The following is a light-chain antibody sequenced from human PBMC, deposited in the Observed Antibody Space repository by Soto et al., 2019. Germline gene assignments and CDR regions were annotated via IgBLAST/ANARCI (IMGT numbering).Light chain of an antibody. CDR3: MQATQAYP. CDR1: QSIVHIDGNTY. Sequence: DIVLTQTRISSPVTLGQPASISCRSSQSIVHIDGNTYCNGLQQRPGQPPRLVIYNSSNRFHWVADRFSGSGSGTDFTLKISRVEAEDVGVYYCMQATQAYPFGQGTRLEIK. CDR2: NSS. V-gene: IGKV2-24*01. J-gene: IGKJ2*01.